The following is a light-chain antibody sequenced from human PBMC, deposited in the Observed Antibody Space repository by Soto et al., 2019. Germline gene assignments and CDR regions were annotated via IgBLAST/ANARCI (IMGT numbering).Light chain of an antibody. J-gene: IGKJ4*02. CDR2: AAS. Sequence: DIQLTQSPSFLSASIGDSVTITCRASQAIGTYLAWYQQKPGKAPNLLVYAASTLHSGVPARFSGSGSGTEFTLTITSLQPEDFAVYYCQQRNNWPLTFGGGTKVEIK. V-gene: IGKV1-9*01. CDR1: QAIGTY. CDR3: QQRNNWPLT.